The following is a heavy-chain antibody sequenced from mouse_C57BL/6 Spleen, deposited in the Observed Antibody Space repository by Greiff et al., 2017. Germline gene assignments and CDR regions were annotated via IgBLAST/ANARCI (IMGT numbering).Heavy chain of an antibody. J-gene: IGHJ3*01. CDR2: INPNNGGT. CDR1: GYTFTDYN. CDR3: ARDGSSYDWFAY. V-gene: IGHV1-22*01. D-gene: IGHD1-1*01. Sequence: EVQLQESGPELVKPGASVKMSCKASGYTFTDYNMHWVKQSHGKSLEWIGYINPNNGGTSSNQKFKGKATLTVNKSSSTAYMELSSLTSEDSAVYYCARDGSSYDWFAYWGQGTLVTVSA.